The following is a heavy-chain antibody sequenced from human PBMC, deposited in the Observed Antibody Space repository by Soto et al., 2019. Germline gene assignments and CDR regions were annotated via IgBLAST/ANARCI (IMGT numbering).Heavy chain of an antibody. CDR3: AKDSGYLPGGDYVGF. CDR1: GFTFSSYA. CDR2: VSGGGDST. D-gene: IGHD5-12*01. Sequence: PGGSLRLSCAASGFTFSSYAMSWVRQAPGKGLEWVSAVSGGGDSTYYADSVKGRFTISRDNSKNTLYLQMNSLRAEDTAVYYCAKDSGYLPGGDYVGFWGQGTLVTVSS. V-gene: IGHV3-23*01. J-gene: IGHJ4*02.